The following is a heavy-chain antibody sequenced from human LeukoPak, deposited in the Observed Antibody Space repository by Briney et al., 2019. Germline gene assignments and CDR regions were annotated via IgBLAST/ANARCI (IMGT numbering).Heavy chain of an antibody. Sequence: PSETLSLTCTVSGASMSTYYWSWIRQPAGKGLEWIGRIYASGSTDYNPSLRSRVTISLDKSKNQFSLNLNSVTAADTAVYYCARGTSGDYWSQGTLVTVSS. CDR2: IYASGST. J-gene: IGHJ4*02. CDR1: GASMSTYY. CDR3: ARGTSGDY. D-gene: IGHD3-10*01. V-gene: IGHV4-4*07.